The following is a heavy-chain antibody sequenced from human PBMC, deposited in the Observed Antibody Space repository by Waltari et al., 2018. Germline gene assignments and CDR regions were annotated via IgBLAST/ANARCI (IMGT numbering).Heavy chain of an antibody. CDR2: VSYEGIHT. V-gene: IGHV3-30*18. CDR1: GFPFRAYG. J-gene: IGHJ4*02. Sequence: QVQLVESGGGVVQPGRSLTVSCSPSGFPFRAYGRRWVRQSPGKGLEWVASVSYEGIHTYDGDSVRGRFTSSRDKSKNTLHLQMNSLRGDDTAVYYCAKDHSGNDFFFFDHWGQGTLVIVSP. CDR3: AKDHSGNDFFFFDH. D-gene: IGHD1-26*01.